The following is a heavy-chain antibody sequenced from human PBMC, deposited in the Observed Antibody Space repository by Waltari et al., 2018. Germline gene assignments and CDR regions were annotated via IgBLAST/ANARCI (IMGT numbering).Heavy chain of an antibody. J-gene: IGHJ4*02. D-gene: IGHD3-10*01. V-gene: IGHV3-21*01. CDR3: ARSLVRGVIVVKHDY. CDR2: ISSSSSYI. Sequence: EVQLVESGGGLVKPGGSLRLSCAASGFTFRSYCLNWARTAPGKGLEWVSSISSSSSYIYYADSVTGRFTISRDNAKNSLYLQMNSLRAEDTAVYYCARSLVRGVIVVKHDYWGQGTLVTVSS. CDR1: GFTFRSYC.